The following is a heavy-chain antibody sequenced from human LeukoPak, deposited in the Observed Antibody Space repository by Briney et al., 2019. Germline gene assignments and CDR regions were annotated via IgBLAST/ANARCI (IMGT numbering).Heavy chain of an antibody. Sequence: SETLSLTCTVSGGSISSSSYYWGWIRQPPGKGLEWIGSIYYSGSTYYNPSLKSRVTISADTFNNQFSLKLSSVTAADTAVYYCARDYFSRAALLGYFDLWGRGTLVTVSS. D-gene: IGHD2-15*01. CDR1: GGSISSSSYY. J-gene: IGHJ2*01. CDR3: ARDYFSRAALLGYFDL. CDR2: IYYSGST. V-gene: IGHV4-39*07.